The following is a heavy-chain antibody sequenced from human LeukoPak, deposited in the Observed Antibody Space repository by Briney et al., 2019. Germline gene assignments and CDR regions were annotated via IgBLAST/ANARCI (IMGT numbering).Heavy chain of an antibody. Sequence: SQTLSLTCTVSGGSISSGDYYWSWIRQPPGKALEWIGYIYYSGSTYYNPSLTSRVTISIDTSKNQLSLKLSSVTAADTAMYYCASRGYTYGHFDYWGPGTLVTVSS. CDR2: IYYSGST. D-gene: IGHD5-18*01. V-gene: IGHV4-30-4*01. CDR1: GGSISSGDYY. J-gene: IGHJ4*02. CDR3: ASRGYTYGHFDY.